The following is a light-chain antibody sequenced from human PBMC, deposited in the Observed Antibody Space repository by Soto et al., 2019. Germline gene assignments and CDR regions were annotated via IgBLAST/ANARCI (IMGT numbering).Light chain of an antibody. J-gene: IGLJ2*01. CDR1: STDVGGYNY. V-gene: IGLV2-14*01. CDR2: DVN. CDR3: SSYAKSISLL. Sequence: QSALTQPASVSGSPGQSITISCTGTSTDVGGYNYVAWYQQHPGKAPKLVIYDVNNRPSGVSDRFSGSKSGNTASLTISGLQAEDEADYYCSSYAKSISLLFGGGTKLTVL.